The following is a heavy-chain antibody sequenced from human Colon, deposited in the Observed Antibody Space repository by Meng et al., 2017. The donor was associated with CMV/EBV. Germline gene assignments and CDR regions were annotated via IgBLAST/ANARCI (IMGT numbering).Heavy chain of an antibody. CDR1: GFTFSSYS. Sequence: ESLKISCAGSGFTFSSYSMTWVRQPPGKGPEWIGDIDHVGATNYNPSLKSRVTISVDTSKNEFSLSLTSVTATDTAVYYCARRSGSYRLTYWFDPWGQGTLVTVSS. CDR3: ARRSGSYRLTYWFDP. D-gene: IGHD1-26*01. V-gene: IGHV4-34*01. J-gene: IGHJ5*02. CDR2: IDHVGAT.